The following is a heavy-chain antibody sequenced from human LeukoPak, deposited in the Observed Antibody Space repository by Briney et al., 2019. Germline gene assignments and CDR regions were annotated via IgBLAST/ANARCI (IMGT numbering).Heavy chain of an antibody. Sequence: PSQTLSLTCTVSGGSISSGSYYWSWIRQPAGKGLEWIGRIYTSGSTNYNPSLKSRVTISADTSKNQFSLKLSSVTAADTAVYYCARGVSSGWYNWFDPWGQGTLVTVSS. CDR3: ARGVSSGWYNWFDP. CDR1: GGSISSGSYY. J-gene: IGHJ5*02. CDR2: IYTSGST. D-gene: IGHD6-19*01. V-gene: IGHV4-61*02.